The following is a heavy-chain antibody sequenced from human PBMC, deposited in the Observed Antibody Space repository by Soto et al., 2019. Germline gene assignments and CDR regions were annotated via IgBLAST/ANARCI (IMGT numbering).Heavy chain of an antibody. D-gene: IGHD3-10*01. CDR2: IYSGGST. J-gene: IGHJ4*02. CDR1: GFTVSSNY. CDR3: ARDSRFNGRYYGSGSYFDY. V-gene: IGHV3-53*01. Sequence: GGSLRLSCAASGFTVSSNYMSWVRQAPGKGLEWVSVIYSGGSTYYADSVKGRFTISRDNSKNTLYLQMNSLRAEDTAVYYCARDSRFNGRYYGSGSYFDYWGQGTLVTVSS.